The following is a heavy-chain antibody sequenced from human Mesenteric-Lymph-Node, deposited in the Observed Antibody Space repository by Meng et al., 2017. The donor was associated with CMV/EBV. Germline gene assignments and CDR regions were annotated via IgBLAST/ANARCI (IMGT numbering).Heavy chain of an antibody. CDR1: GYSITSGYY. V-gene: IGHV4-38-2*02. D-gene: IGHD1-26*01. CDR3: ARDGSGSDY. CDR2: IYHSGST. Sequence: SETLSLTCTVSGYSITSGYYWGWIRQPPGKGLEWIGNIYHSGSTNYNPSLKSRDTISVDTSKNQFSLMLNSVAAADTAIYYCARDGSGSDYWSQGMLVTVSS. J-gene: IGHJ4*02.